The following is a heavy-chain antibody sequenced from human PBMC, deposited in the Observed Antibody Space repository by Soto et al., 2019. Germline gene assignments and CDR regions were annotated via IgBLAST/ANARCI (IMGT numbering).Heavy chain of an antibody. CDR2: INHSGST. D-gene: IGHD3-10*01. V-gene: IGHV4-34*01. J-gene: IGHJ6*02. Sequence: PSETLSLTCAVYGGSFSGYYWSWIRQPPGKGLEWIGEINHSGSTNYNPSLKSRVTISVDTSKNQFSLKLSSVTAADTAVYYCARGWGSGIPRVRTYYYYGMDVWGQGTTVTVSS. CDR3: ARGWGSGIPRVRTYYYYGMDV. CDR1: GGSFSGYY.